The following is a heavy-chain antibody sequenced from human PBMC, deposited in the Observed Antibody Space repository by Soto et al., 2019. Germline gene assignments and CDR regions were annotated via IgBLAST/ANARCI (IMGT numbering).Heavy chain of an antibody. D-gene: IGHD3-10*01. V-gene: IGHV1-18*01. J-gene: IGHJ4*02. CDR3: AREMVRGVGSDY. Sequence: QVQLVQSGAEVKKPGASVKVSCKASGYTFTSYGISWVRQAPGQGLEWMGWISTYNGNTKYAQKPQGRVTMPTDTSRSPAYMELRSLRSDDTAVCCCAREMVRGVGSDYWGQGTLVTVSS. CDR2: ISTYNGNT. CDR1: GYTFTSYG.